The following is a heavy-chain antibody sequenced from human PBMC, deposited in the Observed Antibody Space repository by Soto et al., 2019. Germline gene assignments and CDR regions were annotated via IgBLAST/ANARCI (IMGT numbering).Heavy chain of an antibody. CDR3: ARDSNFCSYPRRVNWFDP. CDR1: GYTFTSYA. CDR2: INAGNGNT. Sequence: ASVKVSCKASGYTFTSYAMHWVRQAPGQRLEWMGWINAGNGNTKYSQKFQGRVTITRDTSASTAYMELSSLRSEDTAVYYCARDSNFCSYPRRVNWFDPCGQRTLVTVSA. V-gene: IGHV1-3*01. D-gene: IGHD3-3*01. J-gene: IGHJ5*02.